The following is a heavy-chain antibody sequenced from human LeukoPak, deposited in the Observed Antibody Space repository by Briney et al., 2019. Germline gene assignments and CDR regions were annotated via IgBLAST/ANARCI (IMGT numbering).Heavy chain of an antibody. CDR1: GFTFSSYE. CDR2: ISSSSTTI. D-gene: IGHD3-22*01. V-gene: IGHV3-48*01. J-gene: IGHJ4*02. CDR3: ARVLHKRNYDSSVYYGY. Sequence: GGSLRLSCAASGFTFSSYEMNWVRQAPGKGLEWVSYISSSSTTIYYADSVKGRFTISRDNAKNSLYLQMNSLRAEDTAVYYCARVLHKRNYDSSVYYGYWGQGTLVTVSS.